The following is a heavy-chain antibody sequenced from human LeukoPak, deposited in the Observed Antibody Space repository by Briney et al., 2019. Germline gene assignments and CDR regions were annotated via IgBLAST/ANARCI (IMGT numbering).Heavy chain of an antibody. Sequence: SETLSLTCTVSGGSISSSNYYWGWIRQPPGEGLEWIGSMSYSGSTHYNPSLKSRVTISVDTSKNQFSLKLSSMTATDTAVYHCARGTHYYDSGGYGYFDYWGQGTLVTVSS. CDR3: ARGTHYYDSGGYGYFDY. CDR1: GGSISSSNYY. CDR2: MSYSGST. D-gene: IGHD3-22*01. V-gene: IGHV4-39*01. J-gene: IGHJ4*02.